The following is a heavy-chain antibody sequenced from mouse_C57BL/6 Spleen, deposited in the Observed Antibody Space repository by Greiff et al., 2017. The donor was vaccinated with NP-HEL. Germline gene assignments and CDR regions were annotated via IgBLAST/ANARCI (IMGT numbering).Heavy chain of an antibody. CDR1: GYSFTSYY. V-gene: IGHV1-66*01. CDR2: IYPGSANT. D-gene: IGHD2-5*01. J-gene: IGHJ2*01. CDR3: ARTGYINCADY. Sequence: QVQLQQSGPELVKPGASVKISCKASGYSFTSYYIHWVKQRPGQGLEWIGWIYPGSANTKYNEKFKGKATLTADTSSSTAYLQLSSLTSADSAVYYCARTGYINCADYWGQGTTLTVSS.